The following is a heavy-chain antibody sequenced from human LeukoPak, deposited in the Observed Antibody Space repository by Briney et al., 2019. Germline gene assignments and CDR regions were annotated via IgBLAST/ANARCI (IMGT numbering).Heavy chain of an antibody. V-gene: IGHV3-23*01. Sequence: GGSLRLSCAASGFTFSSYEMNWVRQAPGKGLEWVSAISGSGGSTYYADSVKGRFTISRDNSKNTLYLQMNSLRAEDTAVYYCAKDRVVYAQWYYFDYWGQGTLVTVSS. J-gene: IGHJ4*02. CDR3: AKDRVVYAQWYYFDY. CDR2: ISGSGGST. CDR1: GFTFSSYE. D-gene: IGHD2-8*02.